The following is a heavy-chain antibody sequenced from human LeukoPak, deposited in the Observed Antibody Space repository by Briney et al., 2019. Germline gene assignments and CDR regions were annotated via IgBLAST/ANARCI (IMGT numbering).Heavy chain of an antibody. CDR3: ANVLILTGYFYDY. CDR2: IYYSGTT. V-gene: IGHV4-39*07. CDR1: GGSVSSGNYY. J-gene: IGHJ4*02. Sequence: SETLSLTCTVSGGSVSSGNYYWNWIRQPPGKGLEWVGTIYYSGTTYYSPFLTSRVTMSVDTSKNQFSLKLTSVTAADTAVYYCANVLILTGYFYDYWGQGTLVTVSS. D-gene: IGHD3-9*01.